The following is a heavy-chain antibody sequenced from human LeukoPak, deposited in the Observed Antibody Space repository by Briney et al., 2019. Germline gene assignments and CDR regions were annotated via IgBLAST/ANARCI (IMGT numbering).Heavy chain of an antibody. Sequence: GGSLRLSCAASGFTFSSYSMNWVRQAPGKGLEWVSSISSSSSYIYYADSVKGRFTISGDKAKNSLYLQMNSLRVEDTAVYYCASTSTRLLWFGELEYNWFDPWGQGTLVTVSS. V-gene: IGHV3-21*01. J-gene: IGHJ5*02. CDR3: ASTSTRLLWFGELEYNWFDP. CDR2: ISSSSSYI. D-gene: IGHD3-10*01. CDR1: GFTFSSYS.